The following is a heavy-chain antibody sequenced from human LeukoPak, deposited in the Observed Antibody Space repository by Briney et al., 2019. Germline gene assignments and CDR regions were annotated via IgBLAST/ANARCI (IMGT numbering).Heavy chain of an antibody. J-gene: IGHJ5*02. CDR1: GGSISSYY. D-gene: IGHD3-10*01. CDR2: IYTSGST. Sequence: SETLSLTCTVSGGSISSYYWSWIRQPAGKGLEWIGRIYTSGSTNYNPSLKSRVTMSVDTSKNQFSLKLSSVTAADTAVYYCARDRYYGSGSYYNVAPFDPWGQGTLVTVSS. CDR3: ARDRYYGSGSYYNVAPFDP. V-gene: IGHV4-4*07.